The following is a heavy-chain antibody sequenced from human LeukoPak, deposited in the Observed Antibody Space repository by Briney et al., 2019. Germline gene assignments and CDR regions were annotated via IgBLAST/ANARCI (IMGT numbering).Heavy chain of an antibody. J-gene: IGHJ6*03. CDR1: GFTFSSQW. D-gene: IGHD5-12*01. Sequence: GGSLRLSCAASGFTFSSQWMSWVRQAPGKGLEWVSRINADGSSTIYADSVKGRFTISRDNAKNTLYLQMNSLRAEDTAVYYCAGNGYSGYDFGYYYYYMDVWGKGTTVTVSS. CDR2: INADGSST. V-gene: IGHV3-74*01. CDR3: AGNGYSGYDFGYYYYYMDV.